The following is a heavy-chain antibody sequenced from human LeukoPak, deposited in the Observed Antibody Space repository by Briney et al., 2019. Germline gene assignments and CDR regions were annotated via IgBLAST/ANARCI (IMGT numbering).Heavy chain of an antibody. Sequence: ASVKVACKASGYSIKSHTMNWVRQVPGQGPEWMGWIDTNTGNPTYAQGFTGRFVFSLDTSVSTAYLQISSLKAEDTAVYYCVRAGWARSINDICDYWGQGTLVTVSS. CDR1: GYSIKSHT. CDR3: VRAGWARSINDICDY. J-gene: IGHJ4*02. CDR2: IDTNTGNP. V-gene: IGHV7-4-1*02. D-gene: IGHD3-9*01.